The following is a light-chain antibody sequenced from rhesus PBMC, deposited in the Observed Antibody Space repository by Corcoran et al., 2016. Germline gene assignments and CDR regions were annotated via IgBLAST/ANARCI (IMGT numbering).Light chain of an antibody. V-gene: IGLV2-13*03. Sequence: HAAPTQSPSVSGSPGQSVTISCPGTSSDIGGYSRVSWYQQYPGKAPKLMIYEVSKRPSGVSDRFSGSKSGNTASLAISGLQAEDEAYYYCSSYGSVNTYIFGTGTRLTVL. J-gene: IGLJ1*01. CDR3: SSYGSVNTYI. CDR1: SSDIGGYSR. CDR2: EVS.